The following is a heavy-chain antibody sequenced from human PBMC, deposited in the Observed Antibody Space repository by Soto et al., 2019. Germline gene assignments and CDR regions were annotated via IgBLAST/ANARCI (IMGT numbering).Heavy chain of an antibody. CDR3: ARGSQRITIFGVVLRMDV. CDR1: GYTFTGYY. V-gene: IGHV1-2*04. D-gene: IGHD3-3*01. Sequence: ASVKVSCKASGYTFTGYYMHWVRQAPGQGLEWMGWINPNSGGTNYAQKFQGWVTMTRDTSISTAYMELSRLRSDDTAVYYCARGSQRITIFGVVLRMDVWGQGTTVTVS. CDR2: INPNSGGT. J-gene: IGHJ6*02.